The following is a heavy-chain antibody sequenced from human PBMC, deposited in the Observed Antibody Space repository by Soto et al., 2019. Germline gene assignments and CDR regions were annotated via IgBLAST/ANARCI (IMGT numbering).Heavy chain of an antibody. CDR2: IYYSGNT. V-gene: IGHV4-59*08. Sequence: SETLSLTCTVSGDSISSFYWSWIRQPPGKGLEWIGYIYYSGNTNYNPSLKSRVTITVATSKKQFSLTLSSVTAADRAVYYGVRLQSPGYSSEGGFDPWGQGTLVPVSS. J-gene: IGHJ5*02. D-gene: IGHD6-19*01. CDR3: VRLQSPGYSSEGGFDP. CDR1: GDSISSFY.